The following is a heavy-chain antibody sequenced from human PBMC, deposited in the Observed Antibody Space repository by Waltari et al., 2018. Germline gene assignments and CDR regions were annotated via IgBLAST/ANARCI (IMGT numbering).Heavy chain of an antibody. CDR2: IYRGGST. V-gene: IGHV3-66*02. Sequence: EVQLVESGGGLVQPGGSLRLSCAASGFTVSSNYMSWVRQAPGKGLEWVSVIYRGGSTYYADSVKGRFTISRDNSKNTLYLQMNSLRAEDTAVYYCASQGTNYDILTGYQGTYYFDYWGQGTLVTVSS. CDR3: ASQGTNYDILTGYQGTYYFDY. J-gene: IGHJ4*02. D-gene: IGHD3-9*01. CDR1: GFTVSSNY.